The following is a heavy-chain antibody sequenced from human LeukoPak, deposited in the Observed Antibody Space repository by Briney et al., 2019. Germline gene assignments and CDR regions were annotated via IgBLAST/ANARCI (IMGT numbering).Heavy chain of an antibody. CDR2: IYYSGST. D-gene: IGHD3-10*01. CDR1: GGSISSYY. J-gene: IGHJ4*02. V-gene: IGHV4-59*01. CDR3: ARVKVDSMVRYYFDY. Sequence: SETLSLTCTVSGGSISSYYWSWIRQPPGKGLEWIGYIYYSGSTNYNPSLKSRVTISVDTSKNQFSLKLSSVTAADTAVYYCARVKVDSMVRYYFDYWGQRTLVTVSS.